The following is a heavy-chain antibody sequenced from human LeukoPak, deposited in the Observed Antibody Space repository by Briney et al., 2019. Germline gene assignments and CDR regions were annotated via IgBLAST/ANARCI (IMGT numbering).Heavy chain of an antibody. CDR3: ARGHATYPSFDH. J-gene: IGHJ4*02. CDR1: GYTFIDYY. V-gene: IGHV1-2*04. Sequence: GASVKVSCKASGYTFIDYYIYWVRQAPGQGLEWMGWINPNNGDTNYAQNFQGWVTMARDTSINTAYMDLSRLRSDDTAIYYSARGHATYPSFDHWGQGTLVTVSS. CDR2: INPNNGDT.